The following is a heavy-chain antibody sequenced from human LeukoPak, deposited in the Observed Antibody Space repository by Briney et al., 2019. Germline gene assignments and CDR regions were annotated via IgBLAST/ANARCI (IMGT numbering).Heavy chain of an antibody. Sequence: QTGGSLRLSCAASGFTFSSYWMHWVRHAPGKGLVWVSLINSDGSGTGYADSVKGRFTISRDNAKNTLYLQMNSLRAEDTAVYYCARDKGYNIDYWGQGTLVTVSS. CDR3: ARDKGYNIDY. CDR2: INSDGSGT. D-gene: IGHD1-14*01. J-gene: IGHJ4*02. CDR1: GFTFSSYW. V-gene: IGHV3-74*01.